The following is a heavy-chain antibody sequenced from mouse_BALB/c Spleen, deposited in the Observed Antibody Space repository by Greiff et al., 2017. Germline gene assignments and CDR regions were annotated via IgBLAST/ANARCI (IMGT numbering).Heavy chain of an antibody. CDR2: IYPGDGDT. J-gene: IGHJ2*01. CDR1: GYTFTSYW. Sequence: QVHVKQSGAELARPGASVKLSCKASGYTFTSYWMQWVKQRPGQGLEWIGAIYPGDGDTRYTQKFKGKATLTADKSSSTAYMQLSSLASEDSAVYYCARGYFDYWGQGTTLTVSS. CDR3: ARGYFDY. V-gene: IGHV1-87*01.